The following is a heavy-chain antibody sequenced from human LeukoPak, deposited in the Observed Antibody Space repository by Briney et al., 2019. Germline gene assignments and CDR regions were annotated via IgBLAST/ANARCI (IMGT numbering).Heavy chain of an antibody. J-gene: IGHJ6*03. CDR1: GFTFSSYA. D-gene: IGHD3-9*01. CDR2: ISYDGSNK. Sequence: GGSLRLSCAASGFTFSSYAMHWVRQAPGKGLEWVAVISYDGSNKYYADSVKGRFTISRDNSKNTLYLQMNSLRAEDTAVYYCARANYDILTGYYVGKHNNYYCYYMDVWGKGTTVTVSS. CDR3: ARANYDILTGYYVGKHNNYYCYYMDV. V-gene: IGHV3-30*04.